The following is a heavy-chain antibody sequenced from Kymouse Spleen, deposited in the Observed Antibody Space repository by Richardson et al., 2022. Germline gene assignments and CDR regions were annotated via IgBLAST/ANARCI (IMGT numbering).Heavy chain of an antibody. Sequence: QVQLQQSGPGLVKPSQTLSLTCAISGDSVSSNSAAWNWIRQSPSRGLEWLGRTYYRSKWYNDYAVSVKSRITINPDTSKNQFSLQLNSVTPEDTAVYYCARGAITMIVVVITLTLTTGAREPWSPSPQ. V-gene: IGHV6-1*01. CDR3: ARGAITMIVVVITLTLTT. CDR1: GDSVSSNSAA. D-gene: IGHD3-22*01. J-gene: IGHJ4*02. CDR2: TYYRSKWYN.